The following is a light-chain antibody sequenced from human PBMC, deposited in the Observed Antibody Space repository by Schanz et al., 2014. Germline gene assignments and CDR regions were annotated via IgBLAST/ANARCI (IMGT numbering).Light chain of an antibody. V-gene: IGKV3-20*01. Sequence: EAVLTQSPGTLSLSPGERATLSCRASQSVSSSNLAWYQQKPGQAPRLLIYAASSRATGIPDRFSGAGSGTDFTLTISRLEPEDFAVYYCQQYGMTFGQGTKVEVK. CDR3: QQYGMT. J-gene: IGKJ1*01. CDR2: AAS. CDR1: QSVSSSN.